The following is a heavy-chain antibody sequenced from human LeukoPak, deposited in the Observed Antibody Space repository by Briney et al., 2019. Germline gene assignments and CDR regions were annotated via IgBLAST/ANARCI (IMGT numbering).Heavy chain of an antibody. CDR3: ARNIVGASAFDY. CDR2: MNPNSGNT. J-gene: IGHJ4*02. CDR1: GYTFTGYC. Sequence: ASVKVSCKASGYTFTGYCMHWVRQAPGQGLEWMGWMNPNSGNTGYAQKFQGRVTMTRNTSISTAYMELSSLRSEDTAVYYCARNIVGASAFDYWGQGTLVTVSS. V-gene: IGHV1-8*02. D-gene: IGHD1-26*01.